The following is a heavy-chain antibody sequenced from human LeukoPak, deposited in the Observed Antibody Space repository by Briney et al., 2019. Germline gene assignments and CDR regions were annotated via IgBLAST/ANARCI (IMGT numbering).Heavy chain of an antibody. J-gene: IGHJ4*02. CDR1: GGSISSSSYY. CDR3: ARHWSFADTDDY. V-gene: IGHV4-39*01. Sequence: PSEALSLTCTVSGGSISSSSYYWGWIRQPPGKGLEWIGSIYYSGSTYYNPSLKSRVTISVDTSKNQFSLKLSSVTAADTAVYYCARHWSFADTDDYWGQGTLVTVSS. CDR2: IYYSGST. D-gene: IGHD5-18*01.